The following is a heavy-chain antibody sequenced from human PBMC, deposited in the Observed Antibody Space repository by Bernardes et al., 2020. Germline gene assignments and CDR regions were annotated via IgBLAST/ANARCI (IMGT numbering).Heavy chain of an antibody. V-gene: IGHV1-8*01. CDR2: MNPNSANT. D-gene: IGHD3-10*02. CDR1: GYTFTNYD. Sequence: ASVKVSCKASGYTFTNYDIHWVRQASGQGLEWMGWMNPNSANTGYAQKFQDRVTMTRDTSISTAYMELSRLTSEDTAVYYCARLVVRTVPVDGGDFWGQGTWVTVSS. J-gene: IGHJ4*02. CDR3: ARLVVRTVPVDGGDF.